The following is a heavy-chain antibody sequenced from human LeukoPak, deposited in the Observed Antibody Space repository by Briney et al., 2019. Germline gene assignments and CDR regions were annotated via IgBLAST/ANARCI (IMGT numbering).Heavy chain of an antibody. Sequence: GGSLRLSCAASGFTFSSYSMNWVRQAPGKGLEWVSSMTSSSSYIYYADSVKGRFTISRDNAKNSLYLQMNSLRAEDTAVYYCARDNTIFGVVMDYMDVWGKGTTVTVSS. V-gene: IGHV3-21*01. CDR1: GFTFSSYS. CDR3: ARDNTIFGVVMDYMDV. J-gene: IGHJ6*03. D-gene: IGHD3-3*01. CDR2: MTSSSSYI.